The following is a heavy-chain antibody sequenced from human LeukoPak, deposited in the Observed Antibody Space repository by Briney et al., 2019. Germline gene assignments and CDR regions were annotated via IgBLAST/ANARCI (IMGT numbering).Heavy chain of an antibody. J-gene: IGHJ4*02. CDR2: IYPGDSDT. CDR3: ARSSYDFWSGYLYYFDY. V-gene: IGHV5-51*01. D-gene: IGHD3-3*01. Sequence: PGESLKISCKGSGYSFTSYWIGWVRQMPGKGLEWMGIIYPGDSDTRYSPSFQGQVTISADKSSSTAYLQWGSLKASDTAMYYCARSSYDFWSGYLYYFDYWGQGTLVTVSS. CDR1: GYSFTSYW.